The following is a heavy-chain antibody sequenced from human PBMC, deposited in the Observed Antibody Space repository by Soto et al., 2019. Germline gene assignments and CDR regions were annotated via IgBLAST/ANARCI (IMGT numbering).Heavy chain of an antibody. CDR1: GFTFGDYA. V-gene: IGHV3-49*03. D-gene: IGHD6-19*01. Sequence: PGGSLRLSCTASGFTFGDYAMSWFRQAPGKGLEWVGFIRSKAYGGTTEYAASVKGRFTISRDDSTSIAYLQMNSLKTEDTAVYYCTRVLIAVAGTLTSPASYFDYWGQGTLVTVSS. J-gene: IGHJ4*02. CDR3: TRVLIAVAGTLTSPASYFDY. CDR2: IRSKAYGGTT.